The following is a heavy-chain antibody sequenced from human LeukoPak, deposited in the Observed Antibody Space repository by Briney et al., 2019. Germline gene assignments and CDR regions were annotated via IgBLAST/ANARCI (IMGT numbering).Heavy chain of an antibody. J-gene: IGHJ3*02. V-gene: IGHV4-61*01. D-gene: IGHD3-10*01. Sequence: PPESLSLTRPVSRGSLSRGSSCWSWPRHPPGKGLEWLSYIIYSGRTNYNPSLKSRVPISVDTSKSQFSLKLSSVTAAETAVYYCARERGYYGSGSHNDAFDIWGRGRMVTVSS. CDR1: RGSLSRGSSC. CDR3: ARERGYYGSGSHNDAFDI. CDR2: IIYSGRT.